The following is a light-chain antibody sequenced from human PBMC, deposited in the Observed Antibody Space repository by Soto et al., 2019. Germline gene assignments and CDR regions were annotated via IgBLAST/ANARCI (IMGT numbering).Light chain of an antibody. CDR2: DAS. J-gene: IGKJ1*01. CDR1: QRVSSW. V-gene: IGKV1-5*01. Sequence: NQMTHSPSTLSASVGDRVAGSCRASQRVSSWLAWYQQKPGKAPKLLIYDASTLESGVPSRFSGSGSGRDLTVTINSTQPAGSETYYCKKFNSYYPKFGQGTNV. CDR3: KKFNSYYPK.